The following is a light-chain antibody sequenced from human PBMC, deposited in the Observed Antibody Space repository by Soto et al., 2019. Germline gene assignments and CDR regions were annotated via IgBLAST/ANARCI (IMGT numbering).Light chain of an antibody. V-gene: IGLV2-8*01. CDR1: SSDVGGYNS. Sequence: QSALTQPPSASGSPGQSVTISCTGTSSDVGGYNSVSWYQQHPGKAPKLMIYEVNKRPSGVPDRFSGSKSGNTASLTVSGPQAEDEADYYCSSYAGSNNPVVFGGGTKVTVL. J-gene: IGLJ2*01. CDR3: SSYAGSNNPVV. CDR2: EVN.